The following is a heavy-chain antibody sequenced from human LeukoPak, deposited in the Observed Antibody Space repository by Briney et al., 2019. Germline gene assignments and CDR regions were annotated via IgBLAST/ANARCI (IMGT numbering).Heavy chain of an antibody. CDR3: AVGPLRATTDY. CDR2: ISSSSSYI. V-gene: IGHV3-21*01. Sequence: GGSLRLSCAASGFTFSSYSMNWVRQAPGKGLEWVSSISSSSSYIYYADSVRGRFTISRDNAKNSLYLQMNSLRAEDTAVYYCAVGPLRATTDYWGQGTLVTVSS. D-gene: IGHD5-24*01. CDR1: GFTFSSYS. J-gene: IGHJ4*02.